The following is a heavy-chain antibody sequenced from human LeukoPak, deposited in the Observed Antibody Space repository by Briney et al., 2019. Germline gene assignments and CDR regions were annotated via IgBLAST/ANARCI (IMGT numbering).Heavy chain of an antibody. V-gene: IGHV3-11*01. J-gene: IGHJ4*02. D-gene: IGHD3-16*01. CDR2: ISSSGSTI. CDR3: ARDAPFLTGPIDY. CDR1: GFTFSDYY. Sequence: KPGGSLRLSCAAPGFTFSDYYMSWIRQAPGKGLEWVSYISSSGSTIYYADSVKGRFTISRDNAKNSLYLQMNSLRAEDTAVYYCARDAPFLTGPIDYWGQGTLVTVSS.